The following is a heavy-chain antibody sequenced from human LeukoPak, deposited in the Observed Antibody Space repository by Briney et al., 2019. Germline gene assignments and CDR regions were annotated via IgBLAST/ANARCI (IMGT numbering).Heavy chain of an antibody. D-gene: IGHD6-19*01. CDR3: AKPISGGLAVTADWFAP. J-gene: IGHJ5*01. Sequence: GGSLRLSCAASGFTVSSNYMSWVRQAPGKGLEWVSVIYRDGRTNYADSERRRFTISTDNSKNTLYLQLNTLRADDTAVYYCAKPISGGLAVTADWFAPWGQRTL. CDR1: GFTVSSNY. CDR2: IYRDGRT. V-gene: IGHV3-53*01.